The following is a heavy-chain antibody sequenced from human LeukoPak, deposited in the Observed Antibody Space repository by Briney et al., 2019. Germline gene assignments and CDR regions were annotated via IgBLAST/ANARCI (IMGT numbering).Heavy chain of an antibody. D-gene: IGHD5-12*01. J-gene: IGHJ4*02. Sequence: SETLSLTCTVSGGSISSYYWSWIRQPPGKGLEWIGHIYYSGSTNYNPSLKSRVTISVDTSKNQFSLKLTSVTAADTAVYYCARGGRWLQSYFDYWGQGTLVTVSS. V-gene: IGHV4-59*01. CDR1: GGSISSYY. CDR3: ARGGRWLQSYFDY. CDR2: IYYSGST.